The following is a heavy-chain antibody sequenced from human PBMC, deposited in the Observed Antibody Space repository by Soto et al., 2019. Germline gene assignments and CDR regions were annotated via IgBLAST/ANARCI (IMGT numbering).Heavy chain of an antibody. D-gene: IGHD1-26*01. CDR3: ARVDRVVGATAHWYFDL. V-gene: IGHV1-69*12. CDR1: GGTFSSYA. Sequence: QVQLVQSGAAVKKPGSSVKVSCKASGGTFSSYAISWVRQAPGQGLEWMGGIIPIFGTANYAQKFQGRVTITADESTSTAYMELSSLRSEDTAVYYCARVDRVVGATAHWYFDLWGRGTLVTVSS. J-gene: IGHJ2*01. CDR2: IIPIFGTA.